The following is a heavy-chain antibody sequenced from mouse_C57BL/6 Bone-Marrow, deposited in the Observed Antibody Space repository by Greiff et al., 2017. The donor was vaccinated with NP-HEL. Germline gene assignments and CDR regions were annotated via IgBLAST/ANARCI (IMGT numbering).Heavy chain of an antibody. CDR1: GYTFTSYW. CDR3: ARLSEGYYYGSSYYFDY. D-gene: IGHD1-1*01. CDR2: IYPGSGST. J-gene: IGHJ2*01. V-gene: IGHV1-55*01. Sequence: QVQLQQPGAELVKPGASVKMSCKASGYTFTSYWITWVKQRPGQGLEWIGDIYPGSGSTNYNEKFKSKATLTVDTSSSTAYMQLSSLTSEDSAVYYCARLSEGYYYGSSYYFDYWGQGTTLTVSS.